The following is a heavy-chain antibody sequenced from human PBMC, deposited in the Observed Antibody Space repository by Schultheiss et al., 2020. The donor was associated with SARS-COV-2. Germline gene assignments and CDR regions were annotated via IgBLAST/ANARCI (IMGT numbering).Heavy chain of an antibody. CDR2: ISGSGGST. J-gene: IGHJ2*01. CDR1: GGSFSGYY. Sequence: ETLSLTCAVYGGSFSGYYWSWIRQAPGKGLEWVSAISGSGGSTYYADSVKGRFTISRDNAKNTLYLQMNSLRAEDTAVYYCAKDRGVGAQNWYFDLWGRGTLVTVSS. V-gene: IGHV3-23*01. D-gene: IGHD1-26*01. CDR3: AKDRGVGAQNWYFDL.